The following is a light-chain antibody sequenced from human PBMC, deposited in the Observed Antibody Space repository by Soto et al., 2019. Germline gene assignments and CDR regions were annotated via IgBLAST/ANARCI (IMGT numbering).Light chain of an antibody. J-gene: IGKJ1*01. CDR2: GAS. Sequence: EIVLTQSPGTLSLSPGERATLSCRASQSVSSSSLAWYQQKPGQAPRLLIYGASSRATDIPDRFSGSGSGTDFTLTISRLEPGDFAVYYCQQSGSSRRTFGQGPKVEIK. CDR1: QSVSSSS. V-gene: IGKV3-20*01. CDR3: QQSGSSRRT.